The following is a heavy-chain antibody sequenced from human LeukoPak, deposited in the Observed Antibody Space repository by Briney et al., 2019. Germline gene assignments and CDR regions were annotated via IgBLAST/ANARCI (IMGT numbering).Heavy chain of an antibody. Sequence: PSETLSLTCAVYGGSFSGYYWSWIRQPPGEGLEWIGEINHSGSTNYNPSLKSRVTISVDTSKNQFSLKLSSVTAADTAVYYCARHAAKKWFGELRSAFDIWGQGTMVTVSS. CDR3: ARHAAKKWFGELRSAFDI. D-gene: IGHD3-10*01. J-gene: IGHJ3*02. CDR2: INHSGST. CDR1: GGSFSGYY. V-gene: IGHV4-34*01.